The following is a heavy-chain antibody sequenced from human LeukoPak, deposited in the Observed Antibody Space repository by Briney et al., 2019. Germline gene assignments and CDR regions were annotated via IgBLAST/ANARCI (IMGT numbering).Heavy chain of an antibody. CDR2: INHSGST. CDR1: GGSFSGYY. D-gene: IGHD6-19*01. Sequence: SETLSLTCAVYGGSFSGYYWSWIRQPPGKGLEWIGEINHSGSTNYNPSLKSRVTISVDTSKNQFSLKLSSVTAADTAVYYCARVSFSSGWYGAYYYYGMGVWGQGTTVTVSS. J-gene: IGHJ6*02. CDR3: ARVSFSSGWYGAYYYYGMGV. V-gene: IGHV4-34*01.